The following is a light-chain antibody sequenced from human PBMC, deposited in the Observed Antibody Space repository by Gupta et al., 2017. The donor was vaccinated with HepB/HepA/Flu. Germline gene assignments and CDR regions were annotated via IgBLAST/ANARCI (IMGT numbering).Light chain of an antibody. CDR3: ASWDDSLSGRVV. V-gene: IGLV1-47*01. CDR2: TNS. Sequence: QSVLTQPPSASVTHGHRVTISCSGSNYNIGSNYVYWYQQFPGTAPKLLIYTNSQRPSGVPDRFSGSKSGTSASLASRGLRSEDEADYYCASWDDSLSGRVVFGGGTKVTVL. J-gene: IGLJ2*01. CDR1: NYNIGSNY.